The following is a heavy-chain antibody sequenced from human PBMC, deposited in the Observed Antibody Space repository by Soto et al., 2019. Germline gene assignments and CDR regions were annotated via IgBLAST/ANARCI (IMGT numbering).Heavy chain of an antibody. J-gene: IGHJ6*02. CDR2: TASKDESYTT. CDR3: ARDCNSISPPYYYYGMDV. Sequence: PGWSLRLSCAASGFTFSDHYMDWVRQAPGKGLEWVGRTASKDESYTTGYAASVKGRFTVSRDDSKSTLFLQMNSLRTEDTAVYYCARDCNSISPPYYYYGMDVWGQGTTVTVS. CDR1: GFTFSDHY. V-gene: IGHV3-72*01.